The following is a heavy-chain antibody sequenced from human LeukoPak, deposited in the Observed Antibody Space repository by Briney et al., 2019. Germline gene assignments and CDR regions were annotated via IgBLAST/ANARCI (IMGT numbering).Heavy chain of an antibody. CDR3: AKKNPGAAPFDF. CDR1: GFTFSSYA. Sequence: GGSLRLSCAASGFTFSSYAMNWVRQAPGKGLEWVSVITPGGTTYYADSVKGRFTTSRDNSKNTLHLEINSLRAEDTAVYFCAKKNPGAAPFDFWGQGTLVTVSS. V-gene: IGHV3-23*01. D-gene: IGHD1-26*01. CDR2: ITPGGTT. J-gene: IGHJ4*02.